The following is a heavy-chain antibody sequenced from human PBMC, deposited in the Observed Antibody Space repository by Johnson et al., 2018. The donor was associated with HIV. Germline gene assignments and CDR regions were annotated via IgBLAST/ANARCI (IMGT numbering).Heavy chain of an antibody. CDR1: GFTFSTYG. Sequence: QVQLVESGGGVVQPGRSLRLSCAASGFTFSTYGMHWVRQAPGKGLEWVAVMWYDGSNKYYADSVKGRFTISRDDSSNTLYLQMNSLKTEDTAVYYCTTDGYGGYSYGYGAFDIWGQGTMVTVSS. CDR2: MWYDGSNK. CDR3: TTDGYGGYSYGYGAFDI. V-gene: IGHV3-33*01. D-gene: IGHD5-18*01. J-gene: IGHJ3*02.